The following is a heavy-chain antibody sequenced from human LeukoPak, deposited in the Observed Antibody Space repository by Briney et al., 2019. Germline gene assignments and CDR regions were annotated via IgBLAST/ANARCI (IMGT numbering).Heavy chain of an antibody. J-gene: IGHJ4*02. CDR3: ARDRGIAVAGGTSEY. CDR2: INHSGST. V-gene: IGHV4-34*01. D-gene: IGHD6-19*01. CDR1: GGSFSGYY. Sequence: SETLSLTCAVYGGSFSGYYWSWIRQPPGKGLEWIGEINHSGSTNYNPSLKSRVTISVDTSKNQFSLKLSSVTAADTAVYYCARDRGIAVAGGTSEYWGQGTLVTVSS.